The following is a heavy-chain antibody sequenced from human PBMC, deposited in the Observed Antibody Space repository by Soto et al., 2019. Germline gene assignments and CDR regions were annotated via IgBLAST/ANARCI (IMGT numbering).Heavy chain of an antibody. CDR3: ATQTGLYYYGLDV. CDR1: GGSINAFF. V-gene: IGHV4-59*01. Sequence: LSLTCTVSGGSINAFFWSWVRQPPGKGLESIGYIFYSGSTNYNPSLKSRVTISLDTSKTQFSLNLASVTAADTAVYYCATQTGLYYYGLDVWGQGTMVTVSS. CDR2: IFYSGST. J-gene: IGHJ6*02.